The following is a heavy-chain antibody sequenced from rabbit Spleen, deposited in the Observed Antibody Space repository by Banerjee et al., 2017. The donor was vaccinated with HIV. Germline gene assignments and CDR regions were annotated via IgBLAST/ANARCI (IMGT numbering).Heavy chain of an antibody. Sequence: QSLEESGGDLVKPGASLTLTCTASGVSFSSSSYMCWVRQAPGKGLEWIACIDAGSSGFTYFASWAKGRFTISKTSSTTVTLQMTSLTAADTATYFCARDVGTSFSTYGMDLWGPGTLVTVS. J-gene: IGHJ6*01. V-gene: IGHV1S40*01. CDR2: IDAGSSGFT. D-gene: IGHD8-1*01. CDR3: ARDVGTSFSTYGMDL. CDR1: GVSFSSSSY.